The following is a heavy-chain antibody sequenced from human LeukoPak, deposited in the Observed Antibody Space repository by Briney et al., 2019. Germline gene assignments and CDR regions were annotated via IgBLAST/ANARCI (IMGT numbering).Heavy chain of an antibody. Sequence: GGSLRLSCAASGFTFSSYGMSWVRQAPGKGLEWVSAISGSGGSTYYADSVKGRFTISRDNSKNTLYLQMNSLRAEDTAVYYCAKLQGIVVVTHPRWFDPWGQGTLVTVSS. D-gene: IGHD2-21*02. CDR2: ISGSGGST. V-gene: IGHV3-23*01. CDR1: GFTFSSYG. CDR3: AKLQGIVVVTHPRWFDP. J-gene: IGHJ5*02.